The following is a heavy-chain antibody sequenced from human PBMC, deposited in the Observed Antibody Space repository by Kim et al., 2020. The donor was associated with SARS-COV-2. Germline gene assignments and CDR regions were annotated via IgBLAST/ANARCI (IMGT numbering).Heavy chain of an antibody. Sequence: GESLKISCESAGYTFTNSWIAWVRQLPGKGLEWMGLIYPGDSYTRYSPSFQGQVTMSADKSISTAYLHWSSLKASDTAMYYCARQGADYFLDCWGQGTLVTVSS. J-gene: IGHJ4*02. D-gene: IGHD4-17*01. CDR2: IYPGDSYT. CDR3: ARQGADYFLDC. V-gene: IGHV5-51*01. CDR1: GYTFTNSW.